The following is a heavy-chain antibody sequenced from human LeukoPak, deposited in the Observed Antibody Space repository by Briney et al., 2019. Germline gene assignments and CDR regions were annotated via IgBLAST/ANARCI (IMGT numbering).Heavy chain of an antibody. D-gene: IGHD2-8*01. CDR1: GFTFSSYS. CDR3: ARFSRTNWFDP. J-gene: IGHJ5*02. CDR2: ISNSSSTI. Sequence: GGSLRFSCAASGFTFSSYSMNWVRQAPGKGLECVSYISNSSSTIYYADSVKGRFTISRDNAKNSLYLQMSSLRAEDTAVYYCARFSRTNWFDPWGQGTLVTVSS. V-gene: IGHV3-48*01.